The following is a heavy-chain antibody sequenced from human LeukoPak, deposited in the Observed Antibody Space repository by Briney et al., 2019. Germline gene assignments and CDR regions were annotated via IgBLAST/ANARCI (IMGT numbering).Heavy chain of an antibody. CDR1: DGSFSGFF. D-gene: IGHD3-9*01. J-gene: IGHJ4*02. V-gene: IGHV4-34*01. Sequence: SETLSLTCDVYDGSFSGFFWGWIRQPPGQGLEWIGEINHSGITNYNPSLTSRVTTSVDTSKNQFSLKLSSVTAADPAVYFCARFTGYLYFDYWGQGTLVTVSS. CDR3: ARFTGYLYFDY. CDR2: INHSGIT.